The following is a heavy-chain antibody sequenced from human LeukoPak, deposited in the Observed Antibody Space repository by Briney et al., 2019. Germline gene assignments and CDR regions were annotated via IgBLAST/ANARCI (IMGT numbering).Heavy chain of an antibody. V-gene: IGHV3-23*01. CDR2: ISSSGDSR. CDR3: AKVAGGGSSWPDAFDI. J-gene: IGHJ3*02. Sequence: GSLRLSCAASGFTFSSYGMSWVRQAPGKGLEWVSSISSSGDSRLYADAVKARLTISRDNSKNALYLQMNSLRAEDTAVYYCAKVAGGGSSWPDAFDIWGQGTVVSVSS. D-gene: IGHD6-13*01. CDR1: GFTFSSYG.